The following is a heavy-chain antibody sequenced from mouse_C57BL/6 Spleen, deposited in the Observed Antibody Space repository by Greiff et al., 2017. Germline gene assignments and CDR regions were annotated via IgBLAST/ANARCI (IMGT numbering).Heavy chain of an antibody. CDR1: GFTFSDYG. CDR2: ISSGGSHI. V-gene: IGHV5-17*01. J-gene: IGHJ2*01. CDR3: ARFYYGNLYYFDY. D-gene: IGHD2-1*01. Sequence: EVQLKESGGGLVKPGGSLKLSCAASGFTFSDYGMHWVRQAPEKGLEWVAYISSGGSHIYYADTVKGRFTISRDNAKNTLFLQMTSLRSEDTAIYYCARFYYGNLYYFDYWGQGTPLTVSS.